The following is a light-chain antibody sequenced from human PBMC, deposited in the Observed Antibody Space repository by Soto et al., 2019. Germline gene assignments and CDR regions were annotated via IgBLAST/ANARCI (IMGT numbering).Light chain of an antibody. CDR1: QDINSR. CDR3: QQSYSTPIT. V-gene: IGKV1-12*01. CDR2: DVS. J-gene: IGKJ5*01. Sequence: DIQMTQSPSSVSASVGDRVTITCRASQDINSRLAWYQQKPGKAPKLLIYDVSSLESGVPSRFSGSGSGTDFTLTIGSLQPDDFATYYCQQSYSTPITFGQGTRLEIK.